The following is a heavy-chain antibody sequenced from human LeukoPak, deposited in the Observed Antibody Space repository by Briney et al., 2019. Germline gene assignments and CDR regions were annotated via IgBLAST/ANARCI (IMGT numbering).Heavy chain of an antibody. CDR3: TRVGGVAAAGMYYYTMDV. D-gene: IGHD6-13*01. CDR2: IWYDGRKK. J-gene: IGHJ6*02. V-gene: IGHV3-33*01. Sequence: GRSLRLSCAASGFTLSTYGVHWVRQAPGKGLEWVAVIWYDGRKKDYADSVKGRFTISRDNSKNTVYLQMNRLRAEDTAVYYCTRVGGVAAAGMYYYTMDVWGQGTTVTVSS. CDR1: GFTLSTYG.